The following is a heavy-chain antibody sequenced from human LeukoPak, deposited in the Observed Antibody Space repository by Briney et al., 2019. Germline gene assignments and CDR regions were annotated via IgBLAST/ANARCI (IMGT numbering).Heavy chain of an antibody. J-gene: IGHJ6*02. Sequence: GGSLRLSCAASGSTVSSNYMSWVRQAPGKGLEWVSVIYSGGSTYYADSVKGRFTISRDNSKNTLYLQMNSLRAEDTAVYYCARQGYSGYDLYYGMDVWGQGTTVTVSS. CDR3: ARQGYSGYDLYYGMDV. CDR2: IYSGGST. CDR1: GSTVSSNY. V-gene: IGHV3-66*04. D-gene: IGHD5-12*01.